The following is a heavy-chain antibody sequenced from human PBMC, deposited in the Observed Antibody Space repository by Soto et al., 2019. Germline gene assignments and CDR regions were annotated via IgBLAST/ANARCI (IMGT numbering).Heavy chain of an antibody. D-gene: IGHD1-26*01. CDR1: GGSFSAYY. J-gene: IGHJ4*02. CDR3: ARDRGSYWGGDFDS. Sequence: PSETLSLTCAVYGGSFSAYYWTWIRQSPEKGLEWIGEINHGGSTNFNPSLNSRVTISVDKSKNQFSLKLSSVTAADTAVYYCARDRGSYWGGDFDSWGQGTLVTVSS. CDR2: INHGGST. V-gene: IGHV4-34*01.